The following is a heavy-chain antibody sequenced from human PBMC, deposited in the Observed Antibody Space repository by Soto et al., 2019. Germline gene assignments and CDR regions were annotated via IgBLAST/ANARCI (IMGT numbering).Heavy chain of an antibody. CDR3: ARGQSSSWYRFYYYYYGMDV. CDR2: MNPNSGNT. Sequence: ASVKVSCKASGYTFTSYDINWVRQATGRGLEWMGWMNPNSGNTGYAQKFQGRVTMTRNTSISTAYMELSSLRSEDTAVYYCARGQSSSWYRFYYYYYGMDVWGQGTTVTVSS. V-gene: IGHV1-8*01. CDR1: GYTFTSYD. D-gene: IGHD6-13*01. J-gene: IGHJ6*02.